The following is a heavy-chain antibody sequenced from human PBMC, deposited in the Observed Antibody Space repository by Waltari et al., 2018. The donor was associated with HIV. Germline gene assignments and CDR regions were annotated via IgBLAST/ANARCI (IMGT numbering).Heavy chain of an antibody. D-gene: IGHD3-22*01. CDR3: AKAYYENTAYYYDF. CDR2: VSGSGAKS. CDR1: GFAYVSYP. V-gene: IGHV3-23*01. Sequence: EVQLLESGGGLVQPGGSWRLSCAASGFAYVSYPITWVRQSPERGREWVAAVSGSGAKSFYADSVKGRFTISRDNSKNTVFLQMNSLRAADTAIYYCAKAYYENTAYYYDFWGRGTRVTVSS. J-gene: IGHJ4*02.